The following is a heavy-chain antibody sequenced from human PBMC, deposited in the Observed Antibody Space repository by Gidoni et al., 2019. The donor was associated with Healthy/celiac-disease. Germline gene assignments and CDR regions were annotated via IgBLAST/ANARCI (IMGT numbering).Heavy chain of an antibody. CDR3: ARYSSSSSYYYYYYMDV. CDR2: IIPIFGTA. D-gene: IGHD6-6*01. V-gene: IGHV1-69*01. J-gene: IGHJ6*03. CDR1: GSTFSSCA. Sequence: QVQLVQSGAEVKNPGSSVKISCKASGSTFSSCAISWVRQAHGKGLEWMGGIIPIFGTANYAQKFQGRVTMTADESTSTAYMELSSLRSEDTAVYYCARYSSSSSYYYYYYMDVWGKGTTVTVSS.